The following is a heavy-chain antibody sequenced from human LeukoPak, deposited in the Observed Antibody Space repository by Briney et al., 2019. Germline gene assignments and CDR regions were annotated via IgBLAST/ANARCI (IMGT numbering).Heavy chain of an antibody. V-gene: IGHV1-69*05. J-gene: IGHJ4*02. CDR3: ARDHGYGGYAEITYYFDY. D-gene: IGHD5-12*01. CDR2: IIPIFGTA. Sequence: GASVKVSCKASGGTFSSYAISWVRQAPGQGLEWIGRIIPIFGTANYAQKFQGRVTITTDESTSTAYMELSSLRSEDTAVYYCARDHGYGGYAEITYYFDYWGQGTLVTVSS. CDR1: GGTFSSYA.